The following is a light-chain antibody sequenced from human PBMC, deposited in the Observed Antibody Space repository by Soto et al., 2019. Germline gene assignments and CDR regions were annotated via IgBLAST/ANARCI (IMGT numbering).Light chain of an antibody. J-gene: IGKJ3*01. CDR1: QSLLHSNGYNY. CDR2: LVS. V-gene: IGKV2-28*01. CDR3: MQALQTPIA. Sequence: DIVMTQSPLSLPVTPGEPASISCRSSQSLLHSNGYNYLDWYLQKPGQSPQLLISLVSNRGSGVPDRRRGSGYGTDFTLKISRVEAEDHGVYFCMQALQTPIAFGPGNKVDIK.